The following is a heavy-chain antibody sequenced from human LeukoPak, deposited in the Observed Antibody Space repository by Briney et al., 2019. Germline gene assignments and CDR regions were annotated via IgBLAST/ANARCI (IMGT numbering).Heavy chain of an antibody. V-gene: IGHV1-2*02. Sequence: ASVKVSCTASGYTFTGYYMHWVRQAPGQGLEWMGWINPNSGGTNYAQKFQGRVTMTRDTSISTAYMELNRLRSDDTAVYYCARVPLYNWNAGWFDPWGQGTLVTVSS. CDR1: GYTFTGYY. CDR2: INPNSGGT. J-gene: IGHJ5*02. CDR3: ARVPLYNWNAGWFDP. D-gene: IGHD1-1*01.